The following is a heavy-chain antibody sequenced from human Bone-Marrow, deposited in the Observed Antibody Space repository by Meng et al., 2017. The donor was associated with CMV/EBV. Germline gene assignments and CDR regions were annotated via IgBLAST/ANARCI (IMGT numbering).Heavy chain of an antibody. CDR1: GFTFSSYA. CDR2: ISYDGSNK. J-gene: IGHJ4*02. V-gene: IGHV3-30-3*01. Sequence: GESLKISCAASGFTFSSYAMHWVRQAPGKGLEWVAVISYDGSNKYYADSVKGRFTISRDNSKNTLYLQMNSLRAEDTAVYYCARAWELLLFDYWGQGTLVTFSS. D-gene: IGHD1-26*01. CDR3: ARAWELLLFDY.